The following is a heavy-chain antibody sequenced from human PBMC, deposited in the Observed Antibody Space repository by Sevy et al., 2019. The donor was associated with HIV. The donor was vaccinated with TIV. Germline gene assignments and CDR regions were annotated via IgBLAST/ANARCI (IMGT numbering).Heavy chain of an antibody. V-gene: IGHV3-15*07. CDR2: FKSETDGGTT. CDR3: SMEDGYNYFDY. J-gene: IGHJ4*02. Sequence: GGSLRLACAASGFTLNKAWMNWVRRAPGKGLEWVGRFKSETDGGTTDYAEPVKGRFSISTDDSKNTLYLPMNSLKIEDTAVYYCSMEDGYNYFDYWVQGALVTVSS. D-gene: IGHD5-12*01. CDR1: GFTLNKAW.